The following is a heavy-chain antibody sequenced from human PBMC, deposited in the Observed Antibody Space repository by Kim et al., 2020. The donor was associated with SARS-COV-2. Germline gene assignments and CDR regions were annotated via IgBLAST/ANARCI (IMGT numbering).Heavy chain of an antibody. CDR2: IYYSGST. CDR3: ARGIRIAVAGTVGYFDL. V-gene: IGHV4-59*13. J-gene: IGHJ2*01. CDR1: GGSISSYY. Sequence: SETLSLTCTVSGGSISSYYWSWIRQPPGKGLEWIGYIYYSGSTNYNPSLKSRVTISVDTSKNQFSLKLSSVTAADTAVYYCARGIRIAVAGTVGYFDLWGRGTLVTVSS. D-gene: IGHD6-19*01.